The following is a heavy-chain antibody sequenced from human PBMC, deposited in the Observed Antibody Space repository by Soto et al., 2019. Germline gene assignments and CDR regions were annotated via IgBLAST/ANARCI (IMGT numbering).Heavy chain of an antibody. CDR1: GGSFSGYY. D-gene: IGHD3-10*01. Sequence: QVQLQQWGAGLLKPSETLSLTCAVYGGSFSGYYWSWIRQPPGKGLEWIGEINHSGSTNYNPSLKGRVTISVDTSKNQFSLKLSSVTAADTAVYYCARGSVLLWFGELLSPQDYYYGMDVWGQGTTVTVSS. J-gene: IGHJ6*02. V-gene: IGHV4-34*01. CDR2: INHSGST. CDR3: ARGSVLLWFGELLSPQDYYYGMDV.